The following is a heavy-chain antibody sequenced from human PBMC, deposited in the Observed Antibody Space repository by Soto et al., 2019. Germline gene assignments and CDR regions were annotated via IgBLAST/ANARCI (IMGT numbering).Heavy chain of an antibody. J-gene: IGHJ4*02. CDR3: VRDSSGAYSSSSFDY. V-gene: IGHV4-4*02. D-gene: IGHD6-13*01. CDR2: IIHTGST. CDR1: GGSISSSNW. Sequence: QVQLQESGPGLVKPSGTLSLNCAVSGGSISSSNWWGWVRQPPGKGLEWIGEIIHTGSTNYNPSLKSRVTISVDKSKNQFSVDLSSVTVADTAVYYCVRDSSGAYSSSSFDYWGQGTLVTVSS.